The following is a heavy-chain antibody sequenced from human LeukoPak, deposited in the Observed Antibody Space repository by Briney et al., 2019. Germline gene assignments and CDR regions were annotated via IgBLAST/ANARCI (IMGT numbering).Heavy chain of an antibody. V-gene: IGHV4-34*01. CDR1: GGSFTGYY. J-gene: IGHJ6*02. CDR2: INESGTT. D-gene: IGHD3-10*01. CDR3: ARGLRRITMLRSRGYYYAMDV. Sequence: SETLSLTCAVSGGSFTGYYWSWIRQPPGKGREWIGEINESGTTNYEPSLKSAVTISIDTSKKQFSLKLSSATAADTAVYYCARGLRRITMLRSRGYYYAMDVWGQGTTVTVS.